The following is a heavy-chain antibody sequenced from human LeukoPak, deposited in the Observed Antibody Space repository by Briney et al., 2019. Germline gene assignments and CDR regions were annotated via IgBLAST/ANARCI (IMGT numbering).Heavy chain of an antibody. D-gene: IGHD6-19*01. J-gene: IGHJ6*02. V-gene: IGHV1-2*04. CDR2: INPNSGGT. CDR3: ARDLEAGTGYYYYGMDV. CDR1: GYTFTGYY. Sequence: ASVKVSCKASGYTFTGYYMHWVRQAPGQGLEWMGWINPNSGGTNYAQKFQGWVTMTRDTSISTAYMELSRLRSDDTAVYYCARDLEAGTGYYYYGMDVWGQGTTVTVSS.